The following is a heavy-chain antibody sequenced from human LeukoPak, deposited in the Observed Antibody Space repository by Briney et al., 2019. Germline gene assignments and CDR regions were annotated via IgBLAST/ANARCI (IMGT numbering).Heavy chain of an antibody. CDR1: DFTFSDSA. CDR2: IRSKANGYAT. V-gene: IGHV3-73*01. J-gene: IGHJ6*03. Sequence: GGSLRLSCAASDFTFSDSAIHWVRQAPGKGLEWVGRIRSKANGYATSYGASAKGRLTIPRDDSKNTADLQMNDLRTEDTAVYYCTRLRSDTTGGYYYFMDVWGKGTTVIVSS. CDR3: TRLRSDTTGGYYYFMDV. D-gene: IGHD1-1*01.